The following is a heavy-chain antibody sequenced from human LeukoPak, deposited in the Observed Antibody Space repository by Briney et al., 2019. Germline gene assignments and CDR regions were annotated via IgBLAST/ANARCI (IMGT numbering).Heavy chain of an antibody. CDR3: AMNWNCDY. J-gene: IGHJ4*01. CDR2: ISNSGGST. Sequence: GGSLRLSCSASGFTFSGYAMLWVRQAPGKGLESVSAISNSGGSTYYADSVKGRFTISRDNSDNALYLQMSSLRPEDTAVYYCAMNWNCDYWGHGTLVTVSS. CDR1: GFTFSGYA. D-gene: IGHD1-1*01. V-gene: IGHV3-64D*09.